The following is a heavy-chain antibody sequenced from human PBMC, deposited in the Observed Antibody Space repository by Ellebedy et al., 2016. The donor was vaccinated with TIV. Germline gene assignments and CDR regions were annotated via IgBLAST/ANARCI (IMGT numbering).Heavy chain of an antibody. CDR2: IKNDGSST. CDR3: GRDGVWGGDY. V-gene: IGHV3-74*01. J-gene: IGHJ4*02. Sequence: GESLKISXAASGFTFSSYWMHLVRQAPGKGLVLVSRIKNDGSSTNYADSVKGRFTISRDNAKNTLYLQMNSLRAEDTAVYYCGRDGVWGGDYWGQGTLVTVSS. D-gene: IGHD2-8*01. CDR1: GFTFSSYW.